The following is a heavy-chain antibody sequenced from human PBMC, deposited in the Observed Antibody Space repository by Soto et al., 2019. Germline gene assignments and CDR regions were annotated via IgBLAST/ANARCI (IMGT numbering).Heavy chain of an antibody. V-gene: IGHV4-31*03. D-gene: IGHD1-26*01. J-gene: IGHJ4*02. Sequence: LSLTCTVSGGSISSGGYYWSWIRQHPGKGLEWIGYIHYSGSTHHNPSLKSRVAISVDTSKNQFSLKLSSVTAADTAVYYCARKMGATTFLFDYWGQGTLVTVSS. CDR1: GGSISSGGYY. CDR3: ARKMGATTFLFDY. CDR2: IHYSGST.